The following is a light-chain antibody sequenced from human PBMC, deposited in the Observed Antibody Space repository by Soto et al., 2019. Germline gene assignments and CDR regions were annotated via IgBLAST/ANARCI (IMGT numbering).Light chain of an antibody. Sequence: QSALTQTASVSGSPGQSITIFCTGTSSDVGGYNYVSWYQQHPGKAPKLMIYDVSNRPSGISNRFSGSKSGTTASLTISGLQAEDKADYYCSSYTSNSSSVLFGGGTKVTVL. CDR1: SSDVGGYNY. CDR3: SSYTSNSSSVL. CDR2: DVS. J-gene: IGLJ2*01. V-gene: IGLV2-14*03.